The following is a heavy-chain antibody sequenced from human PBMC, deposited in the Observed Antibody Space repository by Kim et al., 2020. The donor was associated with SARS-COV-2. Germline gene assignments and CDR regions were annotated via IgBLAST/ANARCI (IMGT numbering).Heavy chain of an antibody. CDR2: IWYDGSNK. D-gene: IGHD2-2*01. Sequence: GGSLRLSCAASGFTFSSYGMHWVRQAPGKGLEWVAVIWYDGSNKYYADSVKGRFTISRDNSKNTLYLQMNSLRAEDTAVYYCAKDATKLSSTSCYETWGQGTLVTVSS. CDR3: AKDATKLSSTSCYET. CDR1: GFTFSSYG. J-gene: IGHJ4*02. V-gene: IGHV3-33*06.